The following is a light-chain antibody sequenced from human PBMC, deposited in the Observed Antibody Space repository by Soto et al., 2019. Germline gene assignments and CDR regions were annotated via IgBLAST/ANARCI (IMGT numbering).Light chain of an antibody. J-gene: IGKJ4*01. CDR2: DAS. V-gene: IGKV3-11*01. Sequence: EIVLTQSPGTLSLSPGERATLSCRASQSVSSYLAWYQQKGGQAPRLLIYDASNRATGIPARFSGSGSGTDFTLTISRLEPEDCAVYYCQQRSDWPTFGGGTKVEIK. CDR1: QSVSSY. CDR3: QQRSDWPT.